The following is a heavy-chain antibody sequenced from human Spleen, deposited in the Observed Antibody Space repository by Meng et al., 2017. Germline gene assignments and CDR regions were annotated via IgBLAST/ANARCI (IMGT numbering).Heavy chain of an antibody. Sequence: GESLKISCAASGFTFSGHWMHWVRQAPGQGLEWVSSISGSGGSTFYADFVKGRFTISRDNAKNSLYLQMNSLRAEDTAVYYCARDPGGSYFGYWGQGTLVTGSS. CDR1: GFTFSGHW. J-gene: IGHJ4*02. CDR3: ARDPGGSYFGY. V-gene: IGHV3-21*01. D-gene: IGHD3-16*01. CDR2: ISGSGGST.